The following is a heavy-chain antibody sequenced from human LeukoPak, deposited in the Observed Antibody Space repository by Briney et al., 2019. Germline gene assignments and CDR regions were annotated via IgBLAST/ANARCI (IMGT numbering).Heavy chain of an antibody. CDR1: GFTVSSNY. Sequence: GGSLRLSCAASGFTVSSNYMSWVRQAPGKGLEWVSVIYSGGSTYYADSVKGRFTISRDNSKNTLYLQMNSLRAEDTAVYYCARWSSGYYPLDYWGQGTLVTVS. CDR3: ARWSSGYYPLDY. CDR2: IYSGGST. V-gene: IGHV3-66*01. D-gene: IGHD3-22*01. J-gene: IGHJ4*02.